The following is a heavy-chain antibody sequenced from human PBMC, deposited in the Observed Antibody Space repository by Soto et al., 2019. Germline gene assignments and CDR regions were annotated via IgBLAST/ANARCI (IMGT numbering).Heavy chain of an antibody. V-gene: IGHV3-15*07. D-gene: IGHD6-13*01. Sequence: GGSLRLSCAASGFTFSNAWMNWVRQAPGKGLEWVGRIKSKTDGGTTDYAAPVKGRFTISRDDSKNTLYLQMNSLKTEDTAVYYCTTASSSSWYSYYYYSLDVWGQGTTVTVSS. J-gene: IGHJ6*02. CDR1: GFTFSNAW. CDR2: IKSKTDGGTT. CDR3: TTASSSSWYSYYYYSLDV.